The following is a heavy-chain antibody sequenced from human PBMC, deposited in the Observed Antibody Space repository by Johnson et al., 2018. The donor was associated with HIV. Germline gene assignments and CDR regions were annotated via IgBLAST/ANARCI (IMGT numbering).Heavy chain of an antibody. D-gene: IGHD3-16*01. J-gene: IGHJ3*01. Sequence: VQLVESGGGVVRPGGSLRLSCAASGFTFDDYGMTWVRQVPGKGLEWVSGINWNGGSTGYADSVKGRFTISRDNAKNSLYLQMNRLRAEDTALYYCALGGGGGSAFDFWGQGTMVTVSS. CDR2: INWNGGST. CDR1: GFTFDDYG. V-gene: IGHV3-20*04. CDR3: ALGGGGGSAFDF.